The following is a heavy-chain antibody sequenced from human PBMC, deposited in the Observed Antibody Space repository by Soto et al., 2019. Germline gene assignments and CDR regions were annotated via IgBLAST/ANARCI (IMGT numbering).Heavy chain of an antibody. J-gene: IGHJ4*02. D-gene: IGHD3-9*01. CDR3: ARLEGLATISYYFDF. V-gene: IGHV4-39*01. CDR2: IYYRGNT. CDR1: GDSINSDKYY. Sequence: SETLSLTCSFSGDSINSDKYYWGWIRQPPGKGLEWIGSIYYRGNTYYSPSLQTRVTISLDKSKSQFSLKLNSVTAADSAVYFCARLEGLATISYYFDFWGQGALVTVSS.